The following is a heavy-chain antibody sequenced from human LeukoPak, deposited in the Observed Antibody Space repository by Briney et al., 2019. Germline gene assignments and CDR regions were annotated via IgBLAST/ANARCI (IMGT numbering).Heavy chain of an antibody. CDR1: GGSFSGYY. V-gene: IGHV4-34*01. D-gene: IGHD5-18*01. CDR2: INHSGST. CDR3: ARVRLRYSYASFGLRYYFDY. J-gene: IGHJ4*02. Sequence: SETLSLTCAVYGGSFSGYYWSWIRQPPGKGLEWIGEINHSGSTNYNPSLKSRVTISVDTSKNHFSLKLSSVTAADTAVYYCARVRLRYSYASFGLRYYFDYWGQGTLVTVSS.